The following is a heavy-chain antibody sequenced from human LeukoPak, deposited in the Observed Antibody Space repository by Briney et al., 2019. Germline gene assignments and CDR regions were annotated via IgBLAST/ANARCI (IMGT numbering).Heavy chain of an antibody. CDR1: GGSISSYY. V-gene: IGHV4-59*01. J-gene: IGHJ4*02. CDR3: ARDPGPTYSSGWWGRPYYFDY. Sequence: PSETLSLTCTVSGGSISSYYWSWIRQPPGKGLEWIGYIYYSGSTNYNPSLKSRVTISVDTSKNQFSLKLSSVTAADTAVYYCARDPGPTYSSGWWGRPYYFDYWGQGTLVTVSS. CDR2: IYYSGST. D-gene: IGHD6-19*01.